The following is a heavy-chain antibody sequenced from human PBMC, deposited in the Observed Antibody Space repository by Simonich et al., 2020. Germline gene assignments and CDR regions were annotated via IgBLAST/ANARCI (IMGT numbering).Heavy chain of an antibody. CDR1: GYTFTSYD. J-gene: IGHJ4*02. D-gene: IGHD2-15*01. V-gene: IGHV1-8*03. CDR2: MKPNSGNT. CDR3: ARGRGGMSRGYVDY. Sequence: QVQLVQSGAEVKKPGASVKVSCKASGYTFTSYDINWVRQATGQGLEWMAWMKPNSGNTGYAQKFQGRVTITRNTSISTAYMGLRSLRSEDPAAYYCARGRGGMSRGYVDYWGQGTLVTVSS.